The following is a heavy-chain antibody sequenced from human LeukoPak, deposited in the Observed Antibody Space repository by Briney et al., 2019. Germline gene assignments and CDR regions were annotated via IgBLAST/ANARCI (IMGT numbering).Heavy chain of an antibody. J-gene: IGHJ4*02. D-gene: IGHD6-13*01. CDR3: ARGGPGYSSRGCDY. V-gene: IGHV4-34*01. CDR1: GGSFSGYY. CDR2: INHSGST. Sequence: SDTLSLTCAVYGGSFSGYYWTWIRQSPGKGLEWIGEINHSGSTYYNPSLKSRLTISRDTSKNQFSLRLSSVTAADTAVYYCARGGPGYSSRGCDYWGQGTLVTVSS.